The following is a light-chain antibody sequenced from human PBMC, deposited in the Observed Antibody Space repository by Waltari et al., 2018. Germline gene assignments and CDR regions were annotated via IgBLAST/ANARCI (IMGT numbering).Light chain of an antibody. CDR2: EVT. CDR3: FSYAGISTLV. J-gene: IGLJ3*02. V-gene: IGLV2-23*02. CDR1: SSDVGRYNL. Sequence: QSALTQPASVSGSPGQSITISCTGASSDVGRYNLVFWFQQHPGKAPKLMIYEVTKRPSALSNRCYGSISGNPASRTISELQAEDEADYFCFSYAGISTLVFGAVTKLAVL.